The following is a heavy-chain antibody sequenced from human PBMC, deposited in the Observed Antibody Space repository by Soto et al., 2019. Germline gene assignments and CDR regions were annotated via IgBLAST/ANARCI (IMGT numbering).Heavy chain of an antibody. D-gene: IGHD3-10*01. V-gene: IGHV3-23*01. CDR2: ISGSGGST. CDR3: AKSRDALLWFGELLLGTVSGMDV. CDR1: GFTFSSYA. J-gene: IGHJ6*02. Sequence: GGSLRLSCAASGFTFSSYAMSWVRQAPGKGLEWVSAISGSGGSTYYADSVKGWFTISRDNSKNTLYLQMNSLRAEDTAVYYCAKSRDALLWFGELLLGTVSGMDVWGQGTTVTVSS.